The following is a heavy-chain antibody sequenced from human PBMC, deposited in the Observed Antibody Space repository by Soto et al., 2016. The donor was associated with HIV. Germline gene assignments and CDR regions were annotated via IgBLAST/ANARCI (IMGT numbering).Heavy chain of an antibody. CDR2: INPNSGGT. V-gene: IGHV1-2*02. CDR1: GYTFTGYY. Sequence: QVQLVQSGAEVKKPGASVKVSCKASGYTFTGYYLHWVRQAPGQGLEWMGWINPNSGGTNYAQKFQGRVTMTRDTSISTAYMELSRLRSDDTAVYYCAKVKGVTYYYGSGSSHDAFDIWGQGTLVTVSS. J-gene: IGHJ3*02. D-gene: IGHD3-10*01. CDR3: AKVKGVTYYYGSGSSHDAFDI.